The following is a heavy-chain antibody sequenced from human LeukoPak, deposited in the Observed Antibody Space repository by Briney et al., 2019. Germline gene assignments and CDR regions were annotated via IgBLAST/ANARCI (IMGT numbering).Heavy chain of an antibody. CDR2: ISSSGSTI. V-gene: IGHV3-48*03. Sequence: PGGSLRLSCAASGFTFSSYEMNWVRQAPGKGLEWVSYISSSGSTIYYADSVKGRFTISRDNAKNSLYLQMNSLRAEDTAVYYCARDCRHAGARKNWFDPWGQGTLVTVSS. D-gene: IGHD2-15*01. CDR1: GFTFSSYE. J-gene: IGHJ5*02. CDR3: ARDCRHAGARKNWFDP.